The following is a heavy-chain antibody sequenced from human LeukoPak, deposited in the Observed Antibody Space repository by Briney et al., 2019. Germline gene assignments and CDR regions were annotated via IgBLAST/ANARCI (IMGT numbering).Heavy chain of an antibody. V-gene: IGHV4-59*01. CDR1: VGSIGNYY. D-gene: IGHD3-22*01. CDR3: ARGAHYYDTSGYLMPLNY. J-gene: IGHJ4*02. Sequence: PSETLSLTCTVSVGSIGNYYWSWIRQPPGKGLEWIGYIYYSGSTNYNPSLKSRVTISVDTSKNQFSLKLSSVTAADTAVYYCARGAHYYDTSGYLMPLNYWGQGTLVTVSS. CDR2: IYYSGST.